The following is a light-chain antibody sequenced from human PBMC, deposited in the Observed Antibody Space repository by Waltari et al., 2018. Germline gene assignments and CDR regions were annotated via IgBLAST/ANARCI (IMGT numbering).Light chain of an antibody. CDR2: YDS. CDR3: QVWDYDTAHLV. V-gene: IGLV3-21*04. CDR1: NIGAKS. Sequence: SYVLTQPPSVSVAPGKTARIPCGGNNIGAKSVPWYQERPGQAPVLIIYYDSVRPSGIPERFSGSNSGNTATLTISRVEAGDEADYYCQVWDYDTAHLVFGGGTTLTVV. J-gene: IGLJ3*02.